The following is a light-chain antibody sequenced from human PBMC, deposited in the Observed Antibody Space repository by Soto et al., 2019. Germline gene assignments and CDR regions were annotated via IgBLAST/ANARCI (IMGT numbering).Light chain of an antibody. CDR3: CSYAGSSTVI. Sequence: QSALTQPASVSGSPGQSITISCSGTSSDVGSYKLVSWYQQHPGKAPRLIIYEVNKRPSGVSNRFSGPKSGNTASLTISGLQAEDEADYYCCSYAGSSTVILGGGTKVTVL. CDR1: SSDVGSYKL. J-gene: IGLJ2*01. CDR2: EVN. V-gene: IGLV2-23*02.